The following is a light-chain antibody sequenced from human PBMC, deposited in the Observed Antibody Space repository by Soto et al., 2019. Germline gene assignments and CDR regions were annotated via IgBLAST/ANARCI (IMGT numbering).Light chain of an antibody. CDR1: QSINGY. Sequence: EIVLTQSPATLSLSPGERATLSCRASQSINGYLAWYQHKPGQAPRLVIDDASSRATGVPARFSGSGSGTDFTLTISSLEPEDFAVYYCQQRSNWPPWTFGQGTKVDIK. V-gene: IGKV3-11*01. J-gene: IGKJ1*01. CDR2: DAS. CDR3: QQRSNWPPWT.